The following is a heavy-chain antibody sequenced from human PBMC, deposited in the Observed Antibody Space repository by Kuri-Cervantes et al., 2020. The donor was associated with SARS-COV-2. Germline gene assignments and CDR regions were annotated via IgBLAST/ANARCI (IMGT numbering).Heavy chain of an antibody. CDR2: IYHSRST. V-gene: IGHV4-38-2*02. D-gene: IGHD3-22*01. J-gene: IGHJ6*03. CDR1: GYSISSGYY. Sequence: SETLSLTCTVSGYSISSGYYWGWIRQPPGKGLEWIGSIYHSRSTYYNPSLKSRVTISVDTSKNQFSLKLSSVTAADSAVYYCARSGYYSRGVTYYYMDVWDKGTTVTVSS. CDR3: ARSGYYSRGVTYYYMDV.